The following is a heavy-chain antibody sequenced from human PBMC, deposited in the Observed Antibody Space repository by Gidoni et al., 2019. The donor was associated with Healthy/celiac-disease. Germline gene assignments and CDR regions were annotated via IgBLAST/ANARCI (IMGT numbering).Heavy chain of an antibody. CDR1: GCTFSSYG. CDR3: AKDWYYYDSSGYCAFDI. D-gene: IGHD3-22*01. Sequence: QVQLVESGGGVVQPGRSLRLSCAASGCTFSSYGMHWVRQAPGKGLEWVAVISYDGSNKYYADSVKGRFTISRDNSKNTLYLQMNSLRAEDTAVYYCAKDWYYYDSSGYCAFDIWGQGTMVTVSS. V-gene: IGHV3-30*18. CDR2: ISYDGSNK. J-gene: IGHJ3*02.